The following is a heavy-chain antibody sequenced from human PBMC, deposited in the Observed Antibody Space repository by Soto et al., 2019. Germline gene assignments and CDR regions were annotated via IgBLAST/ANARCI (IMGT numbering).Heavy chain of an antibody. CDR1: GYTFTSYG. J-gene: IGHJ4*02. V-gene: IGHV1-18*01. Sequence: QVQLVQSGAEVKKPGASVKVSCKASGYTFTSYGISWVRQAPGQGLEWMGWISAYNGNTNYAQKLQGRVTMTTDTSTSTAYVELRSLRSDDTAVYYCARDHHYYDSSGYYGPPFKWGQGTLVTVSS. CDR2: ISAYNGNT. D-gene: IGHD3-22*01. CDR3: ARDHHYYDSSGYYGPPFK.